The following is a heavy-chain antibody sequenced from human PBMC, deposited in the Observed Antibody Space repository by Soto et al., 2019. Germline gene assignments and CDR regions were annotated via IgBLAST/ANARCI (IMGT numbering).Heavy chain of an antibody. CDR2: IFSNDEK. CDR3: ARLFIAAAGPTFDY. V-gene: IGHV2-26*01. Sequence: SGPTLVNPTETLTLTCTVSGFSLSNARMGVSWTRQPPGKALEWLAHIFSNDEKSYSTSLKSRLTISKDTSKSQVVLTMTNMDPVDTATYYRARLFIAAAGPTFDYWGQGTLVTVSS. J-gene: IGHJ4*02. D-gene: IGHD6-13*01. CDR1: GFSLSNARMG.